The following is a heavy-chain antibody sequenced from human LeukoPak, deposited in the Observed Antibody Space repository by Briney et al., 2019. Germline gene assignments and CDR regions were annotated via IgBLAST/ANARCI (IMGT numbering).Heavy chain of an antibody. V-gene: IGHV1-2*02. CDR1: GYTFTGYY. D-gene: IGHD2-2*01. Sequence: ASVTVSCKASGYTFTGYYMHWVRQAPGQGLEWMGWINPNSGGTNYAQKFQGRVTMTRDTSISTAYMELSRLRSDDTAVYYCARLGYCSSTSCFDYWGQGTLVTVSS. CDR3: ARLGYCSSTSCFDY. CDR2: INPNSGGT. J-gene: IGHJ4*02.